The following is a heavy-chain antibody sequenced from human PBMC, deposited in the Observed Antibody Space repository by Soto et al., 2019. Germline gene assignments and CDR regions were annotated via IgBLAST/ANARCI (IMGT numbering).Heavy chain of an antibody. J-gene: IGHJ4*02. CDR3: ARGNTIFGVVTRFDY. V-gene: IGHV4-59*01. CDR1: GGSISSYY. CDR2: IYYSGST. Sequence: SETLSLTCTVSGGSISSYYWSWIRQPPGKGLEWIGYIYYSGSTNYNPSLKSRVTISVDTSKNQFSLKLSSVTAADTAVYYCARGNTIFGVVTRFDYWGQGTLVTVSS. D-gene: IGHD3-3*01.